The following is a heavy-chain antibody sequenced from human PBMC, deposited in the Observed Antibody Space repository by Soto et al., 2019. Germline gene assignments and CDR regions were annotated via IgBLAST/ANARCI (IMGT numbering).Heavy chain of an antibody. CDR1: GFTFSSYA. CDR2: ISGSGGST. D-gene: IGHD5-12*01. CDR3: AKMGSYSGYSMDV. Sequence: GGSLRLSCAASGFTFSSYAMSWVRQAPGKWLEWVSAISGSGGSTYYADSVKGRFTISRDNSKNTLYLQMNSLRAEDTAVYYCAKMGSYSGYSMDVWGQGTTVNVSS. J-gene: IGHJ6*02. V-gene: IGHV3-23*01.